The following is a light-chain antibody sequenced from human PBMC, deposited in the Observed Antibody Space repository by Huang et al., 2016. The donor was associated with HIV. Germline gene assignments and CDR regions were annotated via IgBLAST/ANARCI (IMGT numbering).Light chain of an antibody. CDR1: QSVSDY. Sequence: EIVMTQSPATLSVSPGERVTLSCTASQSVSDYVAWYQQKPGQAPRLLIYRASTRATGIPARCSGGGSGTEVTLTISGLQSEDSAVYYCQQFNNWPPWTFGQGTKVEIK. CDR2: RAS. V-gene: IGKV3-15*01. CDR3: QQFNNWPPWT. J-gene: IGKJ1*01.